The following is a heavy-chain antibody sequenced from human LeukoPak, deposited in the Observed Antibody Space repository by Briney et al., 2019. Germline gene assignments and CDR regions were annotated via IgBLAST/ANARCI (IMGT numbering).Heavy chain of an antibody. D-gene: IGHD3/OR15-3a*01. CDR1: GGSISSYY. Sequence: SETLSLTCTVSGGSISSYYWSWIRQPPGKGLEWLGYIYYSGSTNYNPSLKSRVTISVDTSKNQFSLKLTSVTAADTAVYYCARHGQDLAYNWCDPWGQGTLVTVSS. J-gene: IGHJ5*02. CDR3: ARHGQDLAYNWCDP. CDR2: IYYSGST. V-gene: IGHV4-59*08.